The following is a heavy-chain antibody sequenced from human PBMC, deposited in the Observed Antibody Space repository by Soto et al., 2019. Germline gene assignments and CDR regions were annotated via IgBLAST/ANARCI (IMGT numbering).Heavy chain of an antibody. J-gene: IGHJ4*02. CDR3: AREEYYYGSGAVFDY. CDR1: GGTFSSYT. Sequence: QVQLVQSGAEVKKPGSSVKVSCKASGGTFSSYTISWVRQAPGQGLEWMGRIIPILGIANYAQKFQGRVTITADKSTGTAYMELSSLRSEDTAVYYCAREEYYYGSGAVFDYWGQGTLVTVSS. V-gene: IGHV1-69*02. D-gene: IGHD3-10*01. CDR2: IIPILGIA.